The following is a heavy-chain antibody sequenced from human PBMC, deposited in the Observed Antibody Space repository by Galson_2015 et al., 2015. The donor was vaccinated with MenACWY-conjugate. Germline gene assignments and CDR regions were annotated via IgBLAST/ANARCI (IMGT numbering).Heavy chain of an antibody. J-gene: IGHJ4*02. CDR3: AKKGYSSSYSTRQLYYFDY. V-gene: IGHV3-23*01. CDR2: ISGSGGTT. D-gene: IGHD6-13*01. CDR1: AFTFNNYA. Sequence: SLRLSCAASAFTFNNYAMSWVRQSPGKGLEWVSGISGSGGTTYYADSVKGRFTISRDNSKNTLYLQMNSLRAEDTALYYCAKKGYSSSYSTRQLYYFDYWGQGTLVTVSS.